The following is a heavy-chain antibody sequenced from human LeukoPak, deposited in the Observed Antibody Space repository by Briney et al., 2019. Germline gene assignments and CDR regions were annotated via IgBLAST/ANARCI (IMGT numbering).Heavy chain of an antibody. CDR2: IYYSGST. CDR3: ARDREASAGYDAFDI. J-gene: IGHJ3*02. CDR1: GGSIGSYY. D-gene: IGHD6-13*01. V-gene: IGHV4-59*01. Sequence: PSETLSHTCGVSGGSIGSYYWSWIRQPPGKGLEWIGYIYYSGSTNYNPSLKSRVTISVDTSKNQFSLRLNSVTAADTAVYYCARDREASAGYDAFDIWGQGTMVTVSS.